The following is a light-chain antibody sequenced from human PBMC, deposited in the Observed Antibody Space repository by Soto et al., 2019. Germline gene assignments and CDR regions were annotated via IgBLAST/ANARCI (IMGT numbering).Light chain of an antibody. Sequence: EIVLTQSPGTLSLSPGERATLSCRASQSVSSDSLAWYQQRPGQAPRPVIYGGNRRVTGIPDRLGGSGSGTDFPLTISSMEPEDSGVYYCQQYGTSGTFGHGTKVDI. CDR3: QQYGTSGT. CDR1: QSVSSDS. J-gene: IGKJ1*01. V-gene: IGKV3-20*01. CDR2: GGN.